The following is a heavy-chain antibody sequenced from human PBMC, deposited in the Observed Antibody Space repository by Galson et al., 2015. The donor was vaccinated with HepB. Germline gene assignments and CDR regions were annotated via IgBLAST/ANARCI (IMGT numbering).Heavy chain of an antibody. CDR1: GFTFSSYA. CDR2: LSGSGTST. CDR3: AKGGTSIYPLFDY. Sequence: SLRLSCAASGFTFSSYAMSWVRQAPGKGLEWVSGLSGSGTSTYYADSVKGRFTISRDNSKNTLYLQMNSLRAEDTAVYYCAKGGTSIYPLFDYWGQGTLVTVSS. V-gene: IGHV3-23*01. J-gene: IGHJ4*02. D-gene: IGHD3-16*02.